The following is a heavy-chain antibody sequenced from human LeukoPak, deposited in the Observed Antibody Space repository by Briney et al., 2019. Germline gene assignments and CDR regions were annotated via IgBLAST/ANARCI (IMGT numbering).Heavy chain of an antibody. V-gene: IGHV4-59*01. D-gene: IGHD6-13*01. CDR2: IYYSGST. J-gene: IGHJ3*02. Sequence: SETLSLTCTVSGGSISSYYWSWIRQPPGKGLEWIGYIYYSGSTNYNPSLKSRVTISVDTSKNQFSLKLSSVTAADTAVYYCARQYSSSWYLFFPDAFDIWGQGTMVTVSS. CDR3: ARQYSSSWYLFFPDAFDI. CDR1: GGSISSYY.